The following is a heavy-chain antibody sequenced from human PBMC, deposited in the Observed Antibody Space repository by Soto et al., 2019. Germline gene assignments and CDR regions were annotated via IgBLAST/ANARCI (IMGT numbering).Heavy chain of an antibody. CDR3: ARPSFGDPKTYFVY. D-gene: IGHD2-21*01. CDR1: GYNFANYW. V-gene: IGHV5-51*01. J-gene: IGHJ4*02. Sequence: GESLKISCKGSGYNFANYWIGWVRQMPGKGLECMGIIYPGDSDTRYSPSFQGQATISVDKSINTAYLQWSSLKTSDTAIYYCARPSFGDPKTYFVYWGQGTLVTVS. CDR2: IYPGDSDT.